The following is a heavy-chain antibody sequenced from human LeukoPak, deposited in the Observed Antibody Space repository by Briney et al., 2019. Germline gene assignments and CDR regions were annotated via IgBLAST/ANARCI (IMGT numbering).Heavy chain of an antibody. CDR3: ATTYSSDYYYYGMDV. V-gene: IGHV5-51*01. D-gene: IGHD6-19*01. CDR1: GYSFTSYW. J-gene: IGHJ6*02. Sequence: LGESLKISCEGSGYSFTSYWIGWVRQMPGKGLEWMGIIYPGDSDTRYSPSFQGQVTISADKSISTAYLQWSSLKASDTAMYYCATTYSSDYYYYGMDVWGQGTTVTVSS. CDR2: IYPGDSDT.